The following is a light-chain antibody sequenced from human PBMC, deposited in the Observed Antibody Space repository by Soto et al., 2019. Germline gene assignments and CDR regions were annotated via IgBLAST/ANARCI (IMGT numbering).Light chain of an antibody. CDR2: AAS. J-gene: IGKJ5*01. CDR1: QSVSSY. V-gene: IGKV3-11*01. CDR3: QQRSNWPIT. Sequence: EIVLTQSPATLSLSPGEGATLSCRASQSVSSYLVWYQQKPGQAPRLLIYAASSRATGTPDRFSGSGSGTEFTLIISSLEPEDFAVYYCQQRSNWPITFGQGTRLEIK.